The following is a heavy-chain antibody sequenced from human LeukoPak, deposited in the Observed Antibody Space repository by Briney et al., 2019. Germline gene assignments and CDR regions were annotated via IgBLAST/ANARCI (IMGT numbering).Heavy chain of an antibody. CDR2: IDRGGST. CDR1: GFSVSSND. Sequence: GGSLRLSCEASGFSVSSNDMSWVRQAPGKGLECVSVIDRGGSTFYADSVKGRFTISRVNSKNTLYLQMNSLRVEDTAEFYCAKRVGYGYGMDVWGQGTTVTVSS. CDR3: AKRVGYGYGMDV. J-gene: IGHJ6*02. V-gene: IGHV3-53*01. D-gene: IGHD6-13*01.